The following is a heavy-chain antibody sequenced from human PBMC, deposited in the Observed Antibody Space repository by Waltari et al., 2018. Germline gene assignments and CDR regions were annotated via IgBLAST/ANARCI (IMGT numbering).Heavy chain of an antibody. D-gene: IGHD6-19*01. CDR2: ITTSGGST. J-gene: IGHJ4*02. V-gene: IGHV3-23*01. CDR3: AIVSWGCSSGCHR. Sequence: EVHLLESGGDLVQPGGSLRLSCAGSGFTFSTHDMRWVRQAPGKGLEWVSGITTSGGSTFYADSVKGRFTISRDNSKNMLYLQMNSLRAEDTAVYYCAIVSWGCSSGCHRWGQGTLVTVSS. CDR1: GFTFSTHD.